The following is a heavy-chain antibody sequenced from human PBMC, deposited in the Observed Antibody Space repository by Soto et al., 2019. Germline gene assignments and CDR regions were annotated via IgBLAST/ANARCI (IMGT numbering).Heavy chain of an antibody. CDR1: GFSLSNARMG. V-gene: IGHV2-26*01. CDR2: IFSNDEK. CDR3: ARIRRYCSGGSCYDYYYGMDV. D-gene: IGHD2-15*01. J-gene: IGHJ6*02. Sequence: KESGPVLVKPTETLTLTCTVSGFSLSNARMGVSWIRQPPGKALEWLAHIFSNDEKSYSTSLKSRLTISKDTSKSQVVLTMTNMDPVDTATYYCARIRRYCSGGSCYDYYYGMDVWGQGTTVTVSS.